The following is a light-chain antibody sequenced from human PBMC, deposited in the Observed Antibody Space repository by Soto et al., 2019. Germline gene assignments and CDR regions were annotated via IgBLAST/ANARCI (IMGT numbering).Light chain of an antibody. CDR1: RSYIGAYNF. J-gene: IGLJ2*01. V-gene: IGLV2-14*03. Sequence: QSALTQPASVSGSPGQSITISCTGTRSYIGAYNFVSWYQQHPGKAPKLILYDVNIRPSGVSYRFSSSKSGNTASLTISGLQAEDEADYYCTSWTTSTTMIFGGVTKVTVL. CDR3: TSWTTSTTMI. CDR2: DVN.